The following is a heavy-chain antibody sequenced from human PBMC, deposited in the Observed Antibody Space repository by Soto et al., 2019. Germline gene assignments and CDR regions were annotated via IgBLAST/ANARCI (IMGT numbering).Heavy chain of an antibody. Sequence: GGSLRLSCAASGFTFSSYSMNWVRQAPGKGLEWVSSISSNSSYIYYADSVKGRFTISRDNSKNTLYLQMNSLRAEDTAVYYCAKDPRQYSSSWNWFDPWGQGTLVTVSS. J-gene: IGHJ5*02. V-gene: IGHV3-21*04. CDR1: GFTFSSYS. D-gene: IGHD6-13*01. CDR2: ISSNSSYI. CDR3: AKDPRQYSSSWNWFDP.